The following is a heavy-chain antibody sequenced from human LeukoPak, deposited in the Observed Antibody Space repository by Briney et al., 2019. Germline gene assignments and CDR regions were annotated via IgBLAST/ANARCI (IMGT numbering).Heavy chain of an antibody. CDR1: GYTFTGYY. V-gene: IGHV1-2*02. Sequence: GASVKVSCKASGYTFTGYYMHWVRQAPGHRLEWMGWINPNRGGTNYAQKFQDRVTMTRDTSISTAYMELSRLRSDDTAVYYCARDHSGSSWYGGWSTYNWFDPWGQGTLVTVSS. CDR3: ARDHSGSSWYGGWSTYNWFDP. CDR2: INPNRGGT. J-gene: IGHJ5*02. D-gene: IGHD6-13*01.